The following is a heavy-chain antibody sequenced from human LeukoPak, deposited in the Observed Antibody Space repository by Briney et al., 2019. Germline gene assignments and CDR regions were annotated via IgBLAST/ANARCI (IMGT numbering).Heavy chain of an antibody. V-gene: IGHV3-30-3*01. Sequence: GGSLRLSCAASGFTFRNYVIHRVRQAPGKGLEWVAVTSSDLNVKLYADSVKGRFTISRDNSRSTLYLQMNSLRPEDTAIYYCAREGYYGSGSPPSLYFDYWGQGTLVTVSS. D-gene: IGHD3-10*01. CDR2: TSSDLNVK. J-gene: IGHJ4*02. CDR3: AREGYYGSGSPPSLYFDY. CDR1: GFTFRNYV.